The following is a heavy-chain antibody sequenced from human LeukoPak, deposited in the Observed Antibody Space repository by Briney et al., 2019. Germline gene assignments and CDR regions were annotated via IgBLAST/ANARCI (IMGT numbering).Heavy chain of an antibody. CDR2: IYYSEST. V-gene: IGHV4-59*08. J-gene: IGHJ4*02. CDR1: GGSISNHS. CDR3: ARGRWLRPPS. D-gene: IGHD5-12*01. Sequence: SETLSLTCTVSGGSISNHSWSWIRQPPGKGLEWIGFIYYSESTNYNPSLKSRVTISVDTSKNQFSLKLSSVTAADTAVYYCARGRWLRPPSWGQGTLVTVSS.